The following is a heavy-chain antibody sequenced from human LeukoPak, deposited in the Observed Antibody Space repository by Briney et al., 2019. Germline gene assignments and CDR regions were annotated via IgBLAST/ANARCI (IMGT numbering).Heavy chain of an antibody. CDR3: AKVFFGAYYYGSGSYDSY. J-gene: IGHJ4*02. Sequence: GGSLNLSCEASGYTFTGYSMSWVRQAPGKGLEWFSAISGSGGGTNYAHSLKGGFTIPRDTSISTAYMQMTSLRPEDTSVSYCAKVFFGAYYYGSGSYDSYWGQGTLVTVSS. CDR2: ISGSGGGT. D-gene: IGHD3-10*01. V-gene: IGHV3-23*01. CDR1: GYTFTGYS.